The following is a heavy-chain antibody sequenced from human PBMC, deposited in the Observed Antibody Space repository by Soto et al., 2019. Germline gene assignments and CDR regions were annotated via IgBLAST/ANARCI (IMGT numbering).Heavy chain of an antibody. J-gene: IGHJ4*02. Sequence: SVKVSCKASGFTFSSSGIHWVRQARGQRLEWIGWIVVGSGNTNYAQKFQERVTITRDVSTNTAYMELTSLRSDDTAVFYCARELRITTAGPRPYDYWGQGTLVTVSS. D-gene: IGHD6-13*01. CDR2: IVVGSGNT. CDR3: ARELRITTAGPRPYDY. V-gene: IGHV1-58*02. CDR1: GFTFSSSG.